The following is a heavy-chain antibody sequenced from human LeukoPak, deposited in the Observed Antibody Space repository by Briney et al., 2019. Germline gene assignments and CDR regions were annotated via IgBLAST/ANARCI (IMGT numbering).Heavy chain of an antibody. Sequence: GSLRLSCAASGFTFSSYSMNWVRQAPGKGLEWIGEINHSGSTNYNPSLKSRVTISVDTSKNQFSLKLSSVTAADTAVYYCARAGGDYDSSGYCDYWGQGTLVTVSS. CDR2: INHSGST. CDR1: GFTFSSYS. V-gene: IGHV4-34*01. CDR3: ARAGGDYDSSGYCDY. J-gene: IGHJ4*02. D-gene: IGHD3-22*01.